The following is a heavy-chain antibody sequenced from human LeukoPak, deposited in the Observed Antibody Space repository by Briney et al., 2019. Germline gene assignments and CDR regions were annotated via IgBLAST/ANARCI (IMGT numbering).Heavy chain of an antibody. J-gene: IGHJ4*02. V-gene: IGHV3-30*18. Sequence: GGSLRLSCAASGFTFRSYGMHGVREAPGKGVEWVAVISYEGRNKYYADSVKGRFTISRDNSKNTLYQQMNSQRAEDTAVYYCAKGRAWTATFDYWGQGTLVTVSS. CDR3: AKGRAWTATFDY. CDR1: GFTFRSYG. CDR2: ISYEGRNK. D-gene: IGHD3/OR15-3a*01.